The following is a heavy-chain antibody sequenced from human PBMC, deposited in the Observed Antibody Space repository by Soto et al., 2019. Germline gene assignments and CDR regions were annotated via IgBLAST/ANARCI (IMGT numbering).Heavy chain of an antibody. D-gene: IGHD5-18*01. CDR3: ARDGVRYSYGYLLPFDY. CDR2: IIPIFGTA. J-gene: IGHJ4*02. CDR1: GGTFSSYA. V-gene: IGHV1-69*12. Sequence: QVQLVQSGAEVKKPGSSVKVSCKASGGTFSSYAISWVRQAPGQGLEWMGGIIPIFGTANYAQKFQGRVTSTADESTSTAYMELSSLRSEDTAVYYCARDGVRYSYGYLLPFDYWGQGTLVTVSS.